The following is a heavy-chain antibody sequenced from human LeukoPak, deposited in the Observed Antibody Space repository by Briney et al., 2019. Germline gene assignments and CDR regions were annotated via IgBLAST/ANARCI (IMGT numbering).Heavy chain of an antibody. J-gene: IGHJ4*02. V-gene: IGHV3-23*01. Sequence: GGSLRLSCAVSGISFSDYYMSWIRQAPGKGLEWVSAISGSGGGTYYADSVKGRFTISRDNSKNTLYLQMNSLRAEDTAVYYCAKGNYYDSSGHYWGQGTLVTVSS. CDR1: GISFSDYY. CDR2: ISGSGGGT. D-gene: IGHD3-22*01. CDR3: AKGNYYDSSGHY.